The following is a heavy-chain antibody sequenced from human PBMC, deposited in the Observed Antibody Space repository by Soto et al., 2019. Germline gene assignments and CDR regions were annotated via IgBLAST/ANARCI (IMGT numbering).Heavy chain of an antibody. CDR2: IWSDGSKK. J-gene: IGHJ4*02. CDR1: GFTFSEYG. D-gene: IGHD3-10*01. Sequence: QVQLVESGGGVVQPGRSLRLSCAASGFTFSEYGMHWVRQAPGKGLECVAVIWSDGSKKYYGDSVKGRFTISRDNSKNTLYLQMNSLRAEDTAVYYCARGGNWGSGSYPLDYWGQGTLVTVSS. CDR3: ARGGNWGSGSYPLDY. V-gene: IGHV3-33*01.